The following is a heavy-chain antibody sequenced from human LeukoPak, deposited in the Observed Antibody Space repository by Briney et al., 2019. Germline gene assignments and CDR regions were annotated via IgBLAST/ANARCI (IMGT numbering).Heavy chain of an antibody. Sequence: ASVKVSCKASGYTFTSYYMHWVRQAPGQGLEWMGIINPSGGSTSYAQKFQGRVTITADKSTSTAYMELSSLRSEDTAVYYCARLDTAMDSYYFDYWGQGTLVTVSS. V-gene: IGHV1-46*01. D-gene: IGHD5-18*01. CDR1: GYTFTSYY. CDR2: INPSGGST. CDR3: ARLDTAMDSYYFDY. J-gene: IGHJ4*02.